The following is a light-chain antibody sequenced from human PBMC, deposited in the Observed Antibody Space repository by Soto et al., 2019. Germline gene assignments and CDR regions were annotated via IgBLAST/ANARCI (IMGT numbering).Light chain of an antibody. CDR1: QSVSSSY. Sequence: EIVLTQSPGTLSLSPGERATLSCRASQSVSSSYLAWYQQKPGQAPRLLIYAASSRATGIPDRFSGSGSGTDFTLTISRLEPEDFAVYYCQQRSNWWTFGQGTKVDIK. J-gene: IGKJ1*01. CDR3: QQRSNWWT. V-gene: IGKV3D-20*02. CDR2: AAS.